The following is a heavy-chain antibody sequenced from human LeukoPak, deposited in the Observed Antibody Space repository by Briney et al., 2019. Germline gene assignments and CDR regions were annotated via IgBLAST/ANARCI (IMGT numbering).Heavy chain of an antibody. D-gene: IGHD3-22*01. CDR2: IYYSGST. V-gene: IGHV4-39*01. CDR3: ARHRGEYYYDSSGYRTGYYYYGMDV. Sequence: PSETLSLTCTVSGGSISSSSYYWGWIRQPPGKGLEWIGSIYYSGSTYYNPSLKSRVTISVDTSKNQFSLKLSSVTAADTAVYYCARHRGEYYYDSSGYRTGYYYYGMDVWAKGPRSPSP. J-gene: IGHJ6*02. CDR1: GGSISSSSYY.